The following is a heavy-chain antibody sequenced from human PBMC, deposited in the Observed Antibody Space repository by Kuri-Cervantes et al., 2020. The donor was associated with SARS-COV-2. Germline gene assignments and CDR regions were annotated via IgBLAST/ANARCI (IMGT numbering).Heavy chain of an antibody. J-gene: IGHJ5*02. CDR1: GYTFTSYG. CDR3: ARGGWSGPTYNWFDP. D-gene: IGHD3-3*01. Sequence: ASVKVSCKASGYTFTSYGISWVRQAPGQGLEWMGWISAYNGNTNYAQKLQGRVTMTTDTSTSTAYMELSSLRSEDTAVYYCARGGWSGPTYNWFDPWGQGTLVTVSS. V-gene: IGHV1-18*01. CDR2: ISAYNGNT.